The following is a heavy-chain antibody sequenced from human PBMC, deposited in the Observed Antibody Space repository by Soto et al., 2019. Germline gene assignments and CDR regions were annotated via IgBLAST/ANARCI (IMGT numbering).Heavy chain of an antibody. CDR3: TKSRRGVLMVYGFGGMDV. CDR1: GFSVSDYA. Sequence: PGGSLRLSCAASGFSVSDYAMSWVRQARGKGLEWVSSISGSGDGTYYGDSVKGRFTLSRDTSQKTLYLQMNNLRGEDTAVYFCTKSRRGVLMVYGFGGMDVWGRGTTVTVSS. J-gene: IGHJ6*02. D-gene: IGHD2-8*01. V-gene: IGHV3-23*01. CDR2: ISGSGDGT.